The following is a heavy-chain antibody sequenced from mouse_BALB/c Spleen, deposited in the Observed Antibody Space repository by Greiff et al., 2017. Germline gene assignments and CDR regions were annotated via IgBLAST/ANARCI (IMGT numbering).Heavy chain of an antibody. Sequence: DVQLVESGGGLVQPGGSRKLSCAASGFTFSSFGMHWVRQAPEKGLEWVAYISSGSSTIYYADTVKGRFTISRDNPKNTLFLQMTSLRSEDTAMYYCARSGGYFDYWGQGTTLTVSS. V-gene: IGHV5-17*02. D-gene: IGHD3-1*01. CDR1: GFTFSSFG. CDR3: ARSGGYFDY. CDR2: ISSGSSTI. J-gene: IGHJ2*01.